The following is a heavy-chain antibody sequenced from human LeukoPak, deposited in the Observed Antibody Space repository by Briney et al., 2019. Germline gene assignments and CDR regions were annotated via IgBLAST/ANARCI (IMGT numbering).Heavy chain of an antibody. CDR3: ARGLTMIQQIDY. V-gene: IGHV1-8*01. D-gene: IGHD3-22*01. CDR2: MNPNSGNT. CDR1: GYTFTSYD. Sequence: ASVTVSCKASGYTFTSYDINWVRQATGQGLEWMGWMNPNSGNTGYAQKFQGRVTMTRNTSISTAYMELSSLRSEDTAVYYCARGLTMIQQIDYWGQGTLVTVSS. J-gene: IGHJ4*02.